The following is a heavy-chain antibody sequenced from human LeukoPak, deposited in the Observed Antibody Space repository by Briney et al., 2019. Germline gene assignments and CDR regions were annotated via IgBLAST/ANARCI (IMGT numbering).Heavy chain of an antibody. J-gene: IGHJ4*02. CDR2: IIPIFGTA. CDR3: ARDNTGTTADY. V-gene: IGHV1-69*13. CDR1: GGTFSSYA. Sequence: GASVTLSCKASGGTFSSYAISWVRQAPGQGLEWMGGIIPIFGTANYAQTFQGRVTITADESTSTAYMELSSLRSEDTAVYYCARDNTGTTADYWGQGTLVTVSS. D-gene: IGHD1-1*01.